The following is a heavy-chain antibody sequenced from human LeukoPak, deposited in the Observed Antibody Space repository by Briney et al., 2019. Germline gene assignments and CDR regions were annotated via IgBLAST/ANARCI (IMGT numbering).Heavy chain of an antibody. D-gene: IGHD5-18*01. J-gene: IGHJ5*02. CDR3: ARGKGYSYGYWFDP. CDR1: GFTFSSYA. Sequence: HPGRSLRLSCAASGFTFSSYAMHWVRQAPGKGLEWVAVISYDGSNKYYADSVKGRFTLSRDNSKNTLYLQMNSLRAEDTAVYYCARGKGYSYGYWFDPWGQGTLVTVSS. V-gene: IGHV3-30-3*01. CDR2: ISYDGSNK.